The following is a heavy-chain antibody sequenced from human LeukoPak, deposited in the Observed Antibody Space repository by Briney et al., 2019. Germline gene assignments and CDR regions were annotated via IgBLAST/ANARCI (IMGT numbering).Heavy chain of an antibody. CDR1: GFTFSDYY. J-gene: IGHJ3*02. Sequence: PGGSLRLSCAASGFTFSDYYMSWIRQAPGKGLEWVSYISSSGSTIYYADSVKGRFTISRDNAKNSLYLQMNSLRAEDTAVYYCARVEQDLRFAFDIWGQGTMVTVSS. CDR3: ARVEQDLRFAFDI. V-gene: IGHV3-11*01. CDR2: ISSSGSTI. D-gene: IGHD4-17*01.